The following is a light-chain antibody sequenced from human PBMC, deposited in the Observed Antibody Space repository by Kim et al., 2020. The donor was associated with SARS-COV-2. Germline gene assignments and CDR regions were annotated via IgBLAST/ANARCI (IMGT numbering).Light chain of an antibody. V-gene: IGKV3-20*01. CDR2: GAS. J-gene: IGKJ2*01. CDR3: QQYGSSPYT. Sequence: EIVLTQNPGTLSLSPGESATLSCRASQTVSSNYLAWYQQRPGQAPRLLISGASSRATGIPDKFSGSGSGTDFTLTISRLEPEDFAVYYCQQYGSSPYTFGQGTKLEI. CDR1: QTVSSNY.